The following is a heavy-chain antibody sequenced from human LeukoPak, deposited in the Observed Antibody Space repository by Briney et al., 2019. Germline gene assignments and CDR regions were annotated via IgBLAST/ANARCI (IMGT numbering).Heavy chain of an antibody. CDR3: ARDRLTSGSYFFDY. CDR1: AFTFSDYS. Sequence: GGSLRLSCAACAFTFSDYSMNWVRQAPGKGLEWISYISGRSSTIYYADSVRGRFTISRDNAKNSMYLQMNSLRAEDTAVYYCARDRLTSGSYFFDYWGQGTLVTVSS. J-gene: IGHJ4*02. V-gene: IGHV3-48*01. D-gene: IGHD1-26*01. CDR2: ISGRSSTI.